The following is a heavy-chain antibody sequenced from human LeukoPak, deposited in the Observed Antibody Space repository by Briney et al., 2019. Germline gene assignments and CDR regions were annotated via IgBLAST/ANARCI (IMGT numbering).Heavy chain of an antibody. CDR3: ARAPRNQWIQLWSNYYGMDV. J-gene: IGHJ6*02. Sequence: SETLSLTCTVSGGSISSYYWSWIRQPPGKGLEWIGYIYYSGSTNYNPSLKSRVTISVDTSKNQFSLQLNSVTPEDTAVYYCARAPRNQWIQLWSNYYGMDVWGQGTTVTVSS. V-gene: IGHV4-59*12. CDR2: IYYSGST. D-gene: IGHD5-18*01. CDR1: GGSISSYY.